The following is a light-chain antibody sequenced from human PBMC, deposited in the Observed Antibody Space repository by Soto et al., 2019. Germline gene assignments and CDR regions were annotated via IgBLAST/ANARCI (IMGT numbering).Light chain of an antibody. V-gene: IGKV3-20*01. CDR1: QSVSSKY. J-gene: IGKJ3*01. CDR2: GTS. CDR3: QQYGSSLFT. Sequence: EIVLTQSPGTLSLSPGERATLSCRASQSVSSKYLAWYQQKPGQAPRVLIYGTSIRASGVPERFSGGGSGTDFSLTITRLEAEDFAVYYCQQYGSSLFTFGPGTKVDFK.